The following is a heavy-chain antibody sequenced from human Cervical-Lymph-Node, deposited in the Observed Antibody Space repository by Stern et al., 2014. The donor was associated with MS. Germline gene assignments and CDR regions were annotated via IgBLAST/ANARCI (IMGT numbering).Heavy chain of an antibody. CDR2: IDYSGST. V-gene: IGHV4-59*01. J-gene: IGHJ5*01. CDR3: ARALRNAYTWFDP. CDR1: GGSIYNYY. Sequence: QVQLQESGPGLVKPSETLSLTCTVSGGSIYNYYWTWIRQPPGKGLEWIGHIDYSGSTNYNHSLESRVTMSVDSSKNEFSLILTSVTAADTAVYYCARALRNAYTWFDPWGQGTLVTVSS. D-gene: IGHD2-2*01.